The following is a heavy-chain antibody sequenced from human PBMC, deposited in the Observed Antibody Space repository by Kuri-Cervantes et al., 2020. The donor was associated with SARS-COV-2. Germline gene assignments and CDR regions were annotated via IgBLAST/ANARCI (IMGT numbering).Heavy chain of an antibody. CDR2: TYHSGST. D-gene: IGHD6-13*01. CDR3: ARVPGYYYYYGMDV. Sequence: SETLSLTCTVSGGSISSYYWSWIRQPPGKGLEWIGYTYHSGSTNYNPSLKSRVTISVDTSKNQFSLKLSSVTAADTAVYYCARVPGYYYYYGMDVWGQGTTVTGSS. V-gene: IGHV4-59*01. CDR1: GGSISSYY. J-gene: IGHJ6*02.